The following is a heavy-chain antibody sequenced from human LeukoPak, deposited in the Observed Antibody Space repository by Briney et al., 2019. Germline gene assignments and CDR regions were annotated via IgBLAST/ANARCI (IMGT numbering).Heavy chain of an antibody. D-gene: IGHD6-13*01. CDR3: ARRVYSSSWYWFDP. J-gene: IGHJ5*02. CDR1: GSIFTSYW. V-gene: IGHV5-51*01. CDR2: SYTGDSDT. Sequence: KGGASLQICCEGAGSIFTSYWIGWGRPLPGKGVEWMGISYTGDSDTRDSPSFQGQVTISADKSISPAYLQWSSLKASDTAMYYCARRVYSSSWYWFDPWGQGTLVTVSS.